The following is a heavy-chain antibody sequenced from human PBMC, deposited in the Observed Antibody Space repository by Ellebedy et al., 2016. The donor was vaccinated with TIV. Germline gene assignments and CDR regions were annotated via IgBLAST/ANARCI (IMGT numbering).Heavy chain of an antibody. CDR1: GFTVGSSY. J-gene: IGHJ6*02. V-gene: IGHV4-34*01. Sequence: MPGGSLRLSCAASGFTVGSSYMSWVRQAPGKGLEWIGETNHRGRTNHNPSLKSRVTTSVDTSKNQYSLKLSSVTAADTAAYYCARGVVSPFIAALPDYGLDVWGQGTTVTVSS. CDR3: ARGVVSPFIAALPDYGLDV. D-gene: IGHD6-6*01. CDR2: TNHRGRT.